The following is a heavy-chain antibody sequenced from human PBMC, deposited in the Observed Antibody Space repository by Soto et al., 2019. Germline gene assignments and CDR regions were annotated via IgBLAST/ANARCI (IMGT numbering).Heavy chain of an antibody. CDR1: GFTFSTYA. V-gene: IGHV3-23*01. D-gene: IGHD2-2*01. Sequence: GGSLRLSCAASGFTFSTYAMSWVRQAPGKGLEWVSRISGSGDTSNYADSVKGRFTISRDNSKNTLYLQMNSLRAEDTAVYYCANGDCSSTRCHGGHDPWGQGTLVTVSS. J-gene: IGHJ5*02. CDR3: ANGDCSSTRCHGGHDP. CDR2: ISGSGDTS.